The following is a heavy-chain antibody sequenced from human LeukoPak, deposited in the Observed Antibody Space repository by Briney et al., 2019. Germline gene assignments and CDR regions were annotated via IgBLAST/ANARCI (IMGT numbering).Heavy chain of an antibody. D-gene: IGHD3-22*01. J-gene: IGHJ4*02. CDR1: GGSISSGDYS. CDR3: ARGIGNYFDSSSYYDD. CDR2: IYYSGDT. Sequence: SQTLSLTCTVSGGSISSGDYSWTWVRQPPGKGLEWIGYIYYSGDTYYSPSLKSRVSISIDTSKNQFSLKLRSVTAADTAIYYCARGIGNYFDSSSYYDDWGQGILVTVSS. V-gene: IGHV4-30-4*01.